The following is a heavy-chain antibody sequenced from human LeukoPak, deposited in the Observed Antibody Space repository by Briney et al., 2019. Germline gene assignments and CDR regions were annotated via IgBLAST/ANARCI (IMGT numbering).Heavy chain of an antibody. CDR3: ARDFAREFTIDY. D-gene: IGHD3-10*01. J-gene: IGHJ4*02. V-gene: IGHV3-48*01. CDR2: ISSSSNII. CDR1: GFTFSNYN. Sequence: TGGSLRLSCAASGFTFSNYNMNWVRQPPGKGLQWVSYISSSSNIIYYADSVKGRFTISRDNAKNSLFLQMNGLRAEDTAVYYCARDFAREFTIDYWGQGTLVTVSS.